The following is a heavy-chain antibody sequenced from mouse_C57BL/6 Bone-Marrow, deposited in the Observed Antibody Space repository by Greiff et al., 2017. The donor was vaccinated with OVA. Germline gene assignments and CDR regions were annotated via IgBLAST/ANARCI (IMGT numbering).Heavy chain of an antibody. J-gene: IGHJ2*01. D-gene: IGHD2-4*01. V-gene: IGHV1-50*01. CDR1: GYTFTSYW. CDR3: ARSGDYDYFDY. Sequence: VQLQQSGAELVKPGASVKLSCKASGYTFTSYWMQWVKQRPGQGLEWIGEIDPSDSYTNYNQKFKGKATLTVDTSSSTAYMQLSSLTSEDSAVYYCARSGDYDYFDYWGRGTTLTVSS. CDR2: IDPSDSYT.